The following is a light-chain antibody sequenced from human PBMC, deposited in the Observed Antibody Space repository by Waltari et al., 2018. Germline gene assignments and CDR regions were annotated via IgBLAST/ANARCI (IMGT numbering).Light chain of an antibody. CDR2: DAS. CDR1: QGIGRA. Sequence: SASVRDRVTITCRASQGIGRALAWYQQKPGKPPSLLIYDASSLESGVPSRFSGSGSGTDFTLTISSLQPEDFATYYCQQFNSYPLTFGGGTKVEI. CDR3: QQFNSYPLT. V-gene: IGKV1-13*02. J-gene: IGKJ4*01.